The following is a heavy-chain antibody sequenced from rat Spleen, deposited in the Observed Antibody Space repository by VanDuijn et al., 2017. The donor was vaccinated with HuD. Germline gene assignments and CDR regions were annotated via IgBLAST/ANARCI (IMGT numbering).Heavy chain of an antibody. D-gene: IGHD1-3*01. J-gene: IGHJ4*01. CDR2: INSAGST. CDR1: DYSITSNY. Sequence: EVQLQESGPGLVKPSQSLSLTCSVTDYSITSNYWDWIRKFPGNKLEWMGYINSAGSTNYNPSLKSRISMPRDTSRNQFFLQVNSVTTEDTATYYCAKTTVAYYYVMDAWGQGASVTVSS. CDR3: AKTTVAYYYVMDA. V-gene: IGHV3-3*01.